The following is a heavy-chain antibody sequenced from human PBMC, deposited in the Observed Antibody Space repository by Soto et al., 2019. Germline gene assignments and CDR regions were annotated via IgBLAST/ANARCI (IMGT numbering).Heavy chain of an antibody. J-gene: IGHJ3*02. V-gene: IGHV3-21*01. D-gene: IGHD3-10*01. CDR3: ARGSQNCWMREAAFDI. CDR2: IHRSSRYI. Sequence: EVQLVESGGGQVKPGGSLILYCAASGFRFSTYSMNWFRQAPGKGLEWGPSIHRSSRYIYYADSVKCRFTISRDNAKNSLFLQLRSLRAEDRVVYYCARGSQNCWMREAAFDIGGQGTMVSVSS. CDR1: GFRFSTYS.